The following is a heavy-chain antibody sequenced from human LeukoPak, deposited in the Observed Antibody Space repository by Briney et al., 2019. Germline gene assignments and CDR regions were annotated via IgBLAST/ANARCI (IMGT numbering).Heavy chain of an antibody. CDR1: GYTFTGYY. J-gene: IGHJ5*02. V-gene: IGHV1-69*13. CDR3: TRDFDSGGYVRFDT. D-gene: IGHD3-22*01. Sequence: ASVKVSCKASGYTFTGYYMHWVRQAPGQGLQWMGRIVPVFGSPNYAQIFQDRVTITADESTSTSYLELRSLRSEDTAVYYCTRDFDSGGYVRFDTWGQGTLVTVSS. CDR2: IVPVFGSP.